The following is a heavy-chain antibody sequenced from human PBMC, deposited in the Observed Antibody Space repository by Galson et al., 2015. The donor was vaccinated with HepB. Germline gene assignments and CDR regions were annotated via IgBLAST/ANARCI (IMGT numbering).Heavy chain of an antibody. D-gene: IGHD3-10*01. CDR2: ISGSGGST. Sequence: SLRLSCAASGFTFSSYAMSWVRQAPGKGLEWVSAISGSGGSTYYADSVKGRFTISRDNSKNTLYLQMNSLRAEDTAVYYCARNTGLLWFGELLYYFDYWGQGTLVTVSS. J-gene: IGHJ4*02. CDR3: ARNTGLLWFGELLYYFDY. CDR1: GFTFSSYA. V-gene: IGHV3-23*01.